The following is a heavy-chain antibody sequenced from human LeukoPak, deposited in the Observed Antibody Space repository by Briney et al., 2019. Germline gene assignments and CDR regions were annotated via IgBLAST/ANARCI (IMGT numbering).Heavy chain of an antibody. V-gene: IGHV3-23*01. Sequence: GGSLRLSCAASGFTFSSYAMSWVRQAPGKGLEWVSAISGSGGSTYYADSVKGRFTISRDNSKNTLYLQMNSLRAEDTAVYYCAKSYDSSGSVTDYDYWGQGTLVTVSS. CDR2: ISGSGGST. D-gene: IGHD3-22*01. CDR1: GFTFSSYA. CDR3: AKSYDSSGSVTDYDY. J-gene: IGHJ4*02.